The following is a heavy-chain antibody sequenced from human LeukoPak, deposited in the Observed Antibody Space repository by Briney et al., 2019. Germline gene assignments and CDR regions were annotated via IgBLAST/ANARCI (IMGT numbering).Heavy chain of an antibody. CDR3: ARVSPLYYDFWSGYYPYYGMDV. V-gene: IGHV3-7*01. J-gene: IGHJ6*02. CDR2: IKQDGSEK. CDR1: GFTFSSYW. D-gene: IGHD3-3*01. Sequence: PGGSLRLSCAASGFTFSSYWMSWVRQALGKGLEWVANIKQDGSEKYYVDSVKGRFTISRDNAKNSLYLQMNSLRAEDTAVYYCARVSPLYYDFWSGYYPYYGMDVWGQGTTVTVSS.